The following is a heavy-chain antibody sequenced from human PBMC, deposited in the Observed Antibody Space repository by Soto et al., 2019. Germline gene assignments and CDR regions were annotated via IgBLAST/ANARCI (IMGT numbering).Heavy chain of an antibody. CDR1: GFTFSSYA. Sequence: PGGSRRLSCAASGFTFSSYAMHWVRQAPGKGLEWVAVISYDGSNKYYADSVKGRFTISRDNSKNTLYLQMNSLRAEDTAVYYCAGAPMPREQWLARSKTRKTNYYYYYGMDVWGQGTTVTVSS. CDR2: ISYDGSNK. J-gene: IGHJ6*02. V-gene: IGHV3-30-3*01. CDR3: AGAPMPREQWLARSKTRKTNYYYYYGMDV. D-gene: IGHD6-19*01.